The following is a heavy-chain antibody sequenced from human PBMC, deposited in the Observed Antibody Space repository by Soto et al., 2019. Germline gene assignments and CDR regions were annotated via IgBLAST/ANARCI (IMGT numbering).Heavy chain of an antibody. CDR1: GGSVSSGSYY. Sequence: PSETLSLTCTVSGGSVSSGSYYWSWIRQPPGKGLEWIGYIYYSGNTNYAQKLQGRVTMTTDTSTSTAYMELRSLRSDDTAVYYCARDGDSSGWTTTYYYYYGMDVWGQGTTVTVSS. CDR2: IYYSGNT. V-gene: IGHV4-61*01. J-gene: IGHJ6*02. CDR3: ARDGDSSGWTTTYYYYYGMDV. D-gene: IGHD6-19*01.